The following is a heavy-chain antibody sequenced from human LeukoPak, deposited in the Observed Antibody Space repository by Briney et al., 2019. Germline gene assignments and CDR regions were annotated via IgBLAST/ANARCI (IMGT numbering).Heavy chain of an antibody. CDR3: ARRLNYDYVWGSYHLDY. J-gene: IGHJ4*02. CDR1: GYTFTSYD. D-gene: IGHD3-16*02. Sequence: ASVKVSCKASGYTFTSYDINWERQATGQGLEWMGWMNPNSGNTGYAQKFQGRVTMTRNTSISTAYMELSSLRSEDTAVYYCARRLNYDYVWGSYHLDYWGQGTLVTVSS. CDR2: MNPNSGNT. V-gene: IGHV1-8*01.